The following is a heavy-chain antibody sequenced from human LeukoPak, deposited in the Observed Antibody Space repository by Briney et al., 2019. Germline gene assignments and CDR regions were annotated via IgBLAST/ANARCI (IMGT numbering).Heavy chain of an antibody. CDR2: IYYSGST. V-gene: IGHV4-30-4*07. Sequence: LRLSCAASGFTFSDYNMRWIRQPPGKGLEWIGYIYYSGSTYYNPSLKSRVTISVDTSKNQFSLKLSSVTAADTAVYYCARSITMVRGVIHDCWGQGTLVTVSS. CDR3: ARSITMVRGVIHDC. D-gene: IGHD3-10*01. J-gene: IGHJ4*02. CDR1: GFTFSDYN.